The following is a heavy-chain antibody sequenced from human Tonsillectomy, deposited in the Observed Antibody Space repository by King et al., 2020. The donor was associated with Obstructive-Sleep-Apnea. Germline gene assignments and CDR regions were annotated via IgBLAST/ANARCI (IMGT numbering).Heavy chain of an antibody. CDR1: GGSMSRSGYY. V-gene: IGHV4-39*07. J-gene: IGHJ4*02. Sequence: QLQESGPGLVKPSETLSLTCSVSGGSMSRSGYYWGWIRQPPGKGLEWIGSINYRGSTYYNRSLKSRVTIAVDASTNQFYLKVTSVTAADTAVYYCARDVNCDSVLFDFWGQGTLVTVSS. CDR2: INYRGST. D-gene: IGHD2-21*02. CDR3: ARDVNCDSVLFDF.